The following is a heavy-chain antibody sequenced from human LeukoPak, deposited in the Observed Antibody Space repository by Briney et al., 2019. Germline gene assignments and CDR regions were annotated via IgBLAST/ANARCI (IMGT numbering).Heavy chain of an antibody. CDR1: GYTLTSYG. CDR2: ISAYNGNT. D-gene: IGHD5-18*01. J-gene: IGHJ5*02. V-gene: IGHV1-18*01. Sequence: ASVKVSCKASGYTLTSYGISWVRQAPGQGLEWMGWISAYNGNTNYAQKLQGRVTMTTDTSTSTAYMELRSLRSDDTAVYYCARVRHTAMAAANWFDPWGQGTLVTVSS. CDR3: ARVRHTAMAAANWFDP.